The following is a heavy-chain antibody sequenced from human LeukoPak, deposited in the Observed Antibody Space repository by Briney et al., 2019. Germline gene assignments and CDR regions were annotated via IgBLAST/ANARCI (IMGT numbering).Heavy chain of an antibody. D-gene: IGHD3-22*01. CDR1: GGSISSYY. V-gene: IGHV4-59*01. Sequence: PSETLSLTCTVSGGSISSYYWSSIRQPPGKGLEWIGYIYSSGSTNYNPSLESRVTISVDTSKNQFSLKLSSVTAADTAVYYCARHYYHSSGSYSFDYWGQGTLVTVSS. J-gene: IGHJ4*02. CDR3: ARHYYHSSGSYSFDY. CDR2: IYSSGST.